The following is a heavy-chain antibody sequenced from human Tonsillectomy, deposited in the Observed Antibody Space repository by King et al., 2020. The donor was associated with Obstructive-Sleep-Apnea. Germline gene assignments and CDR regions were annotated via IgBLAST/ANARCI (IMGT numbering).Heavy chain of an antibody. V-gene: IGHV3-23*04. CDR1: GFTFSSYS. Sequence: VQLVESGGGLVQPGGSLRLSCAASGFTFSSYSMGWVRQAPGRGLKWVSCISGSGDSTYYAESVKGRFTIARDNSKNTLYVQMNSLRAEDTAIYYCARDYGGSFLRWFDPWGQGTLVTVSS. D-gene: IGHD6-6*01. J-gene: IGHJ5*02. CDR2: ISGSGDST. CDR3: ARDYGGSFLRWFDP.